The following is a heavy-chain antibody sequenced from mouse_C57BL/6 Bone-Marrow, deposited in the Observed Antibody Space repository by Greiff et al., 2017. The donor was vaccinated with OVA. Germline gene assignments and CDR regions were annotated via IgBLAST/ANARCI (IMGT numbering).Heavy chain of an antibody. CDR1: GFSLTSSA. V-gene: IGHV2-9-1*01. D-gene: IGHD1-1*01. CDR3: ARNYYGSSRYWYFDV. CDR2: IWTGGGT. Sequence: VQRVESGPGLVAPSQSLSITCTVSGFSLTSSAISWVRQPPGKGLEWLGVIWTGGGTTYNSALKSRLSISKDNSKSQVFLKMNSLQTDDTARYYCARNYYGSSRYWYFDVWGTGTTVTVSS. J-gene: IGHJ1*03.